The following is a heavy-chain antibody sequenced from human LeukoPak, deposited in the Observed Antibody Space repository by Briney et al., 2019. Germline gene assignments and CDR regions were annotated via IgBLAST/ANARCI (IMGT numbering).Heavy chain of an antibody. CDR1: GGSISSYY. J-gene: IGHJ5*02. CDR3: ARRRIAAAGDWFDP. CDR2: IYYSGSA. D-gene: IGHD6-13*01. V-gene: IGHV4-59*08. Sequence: PSETLSPTCTVSGGSISSYYWSWIRQPPGKGLEWIGYIYYSGSANYNPSLKSRVTISVDTSKNQFSLKLSSVTAADTAVYYCARRRIAAAGDWFDPWGQGTLVTVSS.